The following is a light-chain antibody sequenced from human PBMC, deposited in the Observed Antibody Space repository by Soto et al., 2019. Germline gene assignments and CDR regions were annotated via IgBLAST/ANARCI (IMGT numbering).Light chain of an antibody. Sequence: DIQMTQSPSSLSASVGDRVTITCRASQSISNYLNWYQQKPGKAPKLLIYAASSMQSGVPSRFSGSGSETAFTLTISSLHTDDSATYYCQQSFSPLWTFGQGTKVEV. V-gene: IGKV1-39*01. J-gene: IGKJ1*01. CDR3: QQSFSPLWT. CDR2: AAS. CDR1: QSISNY.